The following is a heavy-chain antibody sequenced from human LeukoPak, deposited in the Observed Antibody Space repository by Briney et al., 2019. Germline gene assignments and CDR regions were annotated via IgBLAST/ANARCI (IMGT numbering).Heavy chain of an antibody. V-gene: IGHV3-30-3*01. Sequence: GGSLRLSCAASGFTFSSYAMHWVRQAPGKGLEWVAVISYGGSNKYYADSVKGRFTISRDNSKNTLYLQMNSLRAEDTAVYYCASSTPLRYGGNSFDYWGQGTLVTVSS. J-gene: IGHJ4*02. CDR2: ISYGGSNK. D-gene: IGHD4-23*01. CDR1: GFTFSSYA. CDR3: ASSTPLRYGGNSFDY.